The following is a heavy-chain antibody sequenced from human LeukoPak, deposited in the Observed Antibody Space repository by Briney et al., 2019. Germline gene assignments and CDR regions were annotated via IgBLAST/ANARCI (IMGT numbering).Heavy chain of an antibody. J-gene: IGHJ4*02. CDR3: ARDQWGYYDSSGYYYFDY. V-gene: IGHV4-4*07. CDR2: IYTSGST. D-gene: IGHD3-22*01. Sequence: PSGTLSLTCTVSGGSISSYYWSWIRQPAGKGLEWIGRIYTSGSTNYNPSLKGRVTMSVDTSKNQFSLKLSSVTAADTAVYYCARDQWGYYDSSGYYYFDYWGQGTLVTVSS. CDR1: GGSISSYY.